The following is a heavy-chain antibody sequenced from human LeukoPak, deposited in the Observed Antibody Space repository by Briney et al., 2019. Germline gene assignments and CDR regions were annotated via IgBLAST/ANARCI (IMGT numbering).Heavy chain of an antibody. CDR3: AKSSSSDYFDY. CDR2: ISWNSGSI. Sequence: PGRSLRLSCAASGFTFDDYAMHWVRQAPGKGLEWVSGISWNSGSIGYADSVKGRFTISRDNAKNSLYLQMSSLRAEDMALYYCAKSSSSDYFDYWGQGTLVTVSS. D-gene: IGHD6-6*01. J-gene: IGHJ4*02. CDR1: GFTFDDYA. V-gene: IGHV3-9*03.